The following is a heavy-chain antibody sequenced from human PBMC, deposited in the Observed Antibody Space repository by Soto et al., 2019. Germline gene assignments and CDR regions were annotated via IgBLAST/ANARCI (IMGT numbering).Heavy chain of an antibody. Sequence: EVQLLESGGGLVQPGGSLRLSCAASGFTFSSYAMSWVRQAPGKGLEWVSAISGSGGSTYYADSVKGRFTISRDNSKNTLYLQMNSVRAEDTAVYYCAKGPPYCGGDCYCPGDYWGQGTLVTVSS. J-gene: IGHJ4*02. V-gene: IGHV3-23*01. CDR1: GFTFSSYA. CDR3: AKGPPYCGGDCYCPGDY. CDR2: ISGSGGST. D-gene: IGHD2-21*02.